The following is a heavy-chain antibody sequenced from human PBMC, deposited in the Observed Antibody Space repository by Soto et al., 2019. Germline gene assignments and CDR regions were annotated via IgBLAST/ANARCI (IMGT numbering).Heavy chain of an antibody. J-gene: IGHJ6*02. CDR3: ARDRIPAARYYHYGMDV. D-gene: IGHD5-18*01. CDR2: IYHSGST. CDR1: GDSISNSY. V-gene: IGHV4-59*12. Sequence: TSETLSLTCTVSGDSISNSYWSWIRQPPGKGLEWIGYIYHSGSTNYNPSLKSRVTISVDTSKNQFSLKLKSVTAADTAVYYCARDRIPAARYYHYGMDVWGQGTTVTVSS.